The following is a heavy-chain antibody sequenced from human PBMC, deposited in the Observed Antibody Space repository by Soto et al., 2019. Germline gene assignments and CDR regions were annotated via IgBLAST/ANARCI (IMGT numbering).Heavy chain of an antibody. V-gene: IGHV4-30-2*01. Sequence: QLQLQESGSRLVKSSQTLSLTCTVSGDSMTSGDYSWSWIRQPPGKGLEWLGYIYCTGNTHYSPSLKSRVSISQDRSKNQFSLELTSVTAADTAVYYCARGDYQYSIDYWGQGTLVTVSS. CDR1: GDSMTSGDYS. CDR2: IYCTGNT. CDR3: ARGDYQYSIDY. D-gene: IGHD2-2*01. J-gene: IGHJ4*02.